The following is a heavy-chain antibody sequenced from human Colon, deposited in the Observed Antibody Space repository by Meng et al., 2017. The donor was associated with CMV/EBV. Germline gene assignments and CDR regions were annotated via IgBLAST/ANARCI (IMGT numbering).Heavy chain of an antibody. Sequence: VQLVESGGGLVEPGGSVRLSCAASGFTFRIYGMHWVRQAPGKGLEWVKVISSDGNNKYYADSVKGRFTISRDNSKNTLYLQMNSLRPEDTAIYYCANDPRGTEIVWVQGTLVTVSS. CDR2: ISSDGNNK. J-gene: IGHJ4*02. CDR1: GFTFRIYG. CDR3: ANDPRGTEIV. V-gene: IGHV3-30*18. D-gene: IGHD2-21*01.